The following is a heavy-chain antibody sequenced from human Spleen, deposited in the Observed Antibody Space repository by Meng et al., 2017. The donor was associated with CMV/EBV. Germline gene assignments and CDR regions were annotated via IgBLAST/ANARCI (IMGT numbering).Heavy chain of an antibody. Sequence: VHWVESGGGLVTPGGSLRLSCAASGFTFSSYSMNWVRQAPGKGLEWVSSISSSSSYIYYADSVKGRFTISRDNAKNSLYLQMNSLRAEDTAVYYCASGALPPEYNWYFDLWGRGTLVTVSS. CDR1: GFTFSSYS. J-gene: IGHJ2*01. V-gene: IGHV3-21*01. CDR3: ASGALPPEYNWYFDL. D-gene: IGHD2-15*01. CDR2: ISSSSSYI.